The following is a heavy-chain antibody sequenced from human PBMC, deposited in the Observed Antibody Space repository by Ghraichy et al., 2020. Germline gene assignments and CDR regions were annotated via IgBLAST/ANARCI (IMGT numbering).Heavy chain of an antibody. J-gene: IGHJ4*02. V-gene: IGHV3-21*01. CDR1: GFTFSSYS. D-gene: IGHD2-2*01. CDR3: ARVDCSSTNCLFDY. CDR2: ISSSSSYI. Sequence: GGSLRLSCAASGFTFSSYSMNWVRQAPGKGLEWVSSISSSSSYIYYADSVKGRFTISRDNAKNSLYLQMNSLRAEDTAVYYCARVDCSSTNCLFDYWGQGTLVTVSS.